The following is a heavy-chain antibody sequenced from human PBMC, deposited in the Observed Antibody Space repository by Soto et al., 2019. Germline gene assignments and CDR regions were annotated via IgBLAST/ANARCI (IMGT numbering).Heavy chain of an antibody. Sequence: PSETLSLTCAVSGGSISSGGYSWSWIRQPPGKGLEWIGYIYHSGSTYYNPSLKSRVTISVDRSKNQFSLKLSSVTAADTAVYYRARGNYDFWSGYPGHWFDPWGQGTLVTVSS. D-gene: IGHD3-3*01. CDR2: IYHSGST. CDR3: ARGNYDFWSGYPGHWFDP. V-gene: IGHV4-30-2*01. CDR1: GGSISSGGYS. J-gene: IGHJ5*02.